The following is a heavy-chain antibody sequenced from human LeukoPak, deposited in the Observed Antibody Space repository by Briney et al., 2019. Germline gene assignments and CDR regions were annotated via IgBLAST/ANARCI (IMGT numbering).Heavy chain of an antibody. CDR2: IKNKTNGGTT. D-gene: IGHD1-26*01. Sequence: PGGSLRLSCAASGFTLSNAYMSWVRQAPGKGVEWVGRIKNKTNGGTTDYAAPVKGRFTVSRDDSKSTLYLQMNSLKTEDTAVYYCTTTIVGVTTWFDPWGQGTLVTVSS. J-gene: IGHJ5*02. V-gene: IGHV3-15*01. CDR3: TTTIVGVTTWFDP. CDR1: GFTLSNAY.